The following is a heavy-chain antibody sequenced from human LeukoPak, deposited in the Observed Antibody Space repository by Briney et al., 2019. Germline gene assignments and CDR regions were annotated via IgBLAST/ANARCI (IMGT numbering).Heavy chain of an antibody. V-gene: IGHV4-4*02. D-gene: IGHD6-13*01. Sequence: TESLLLTSAVSGGSISYSIWWTWVRQPPGMELKWLGKIYHSGSTNYSATLKSRVTISVDTSKNQFPLKLSSVAAAGTAVYYCATPRPGSWSRIDYWGQGTLVTVSS. J-gene: IGHJ4*02. CDR2: IYHSGST. CDR1: GGSISYSIW. CDR3: ATPRPGSWSRIDY.